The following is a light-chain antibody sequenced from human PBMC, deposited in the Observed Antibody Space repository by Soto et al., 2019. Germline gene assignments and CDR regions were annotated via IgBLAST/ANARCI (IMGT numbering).Light chain of an antibody. Sequence: QSVQTQPPSVSGAPGQRVTISCTGSSSNIGAGYDVHWYQQLPGTAPKLLIYGNGNRPSGVPDRFSGSKSGTSGSLAITGLQAEDEADYYCQSYDSSLSGSVFGGGTKVTVL. CDR1: SSNIGAGYD. CDR2: GNG. V-gene: IGLV1-40*01. J-gene: IGLJ2*01. CDR3: QSYDSSLSGSV.